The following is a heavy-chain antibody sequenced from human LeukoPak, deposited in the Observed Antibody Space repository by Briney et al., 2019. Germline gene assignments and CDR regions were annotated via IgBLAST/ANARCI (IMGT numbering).Heavy chain of an antibody. J-gene: IGHJ3*02. V-gene: IGHV3-48*03. CDR1: GFPFSDHE. Sequence: PGGSLRLACAASGFPFSDHEGNWVRQAPGKGLEWVSYISSSGSDEYYPDSVKGRFTISRDNAKNSLYLQMNSLRAEDTAVYYCARRTHGAFAIWGQGTKVTVSS. CDR2: ISSSGSDE. CDR3: ARRTHGAFAI.